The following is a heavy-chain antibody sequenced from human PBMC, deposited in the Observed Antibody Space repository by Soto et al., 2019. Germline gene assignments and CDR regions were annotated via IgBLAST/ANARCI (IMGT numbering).Heavy chain of an antibody. CDR2: IIPIFGTA. D-gene: IGHD2-15*01. CDR3: ASRYCSGGSCYSGIQYYFDY. Sequence: SVKVSCKASGGTFSSYAISWVRQAPGQGLEWMGGIIPIFGTANYAQKFQGRVTITADESTSTAYMELSSLRSEDTAVYYCASRYCSGGSCYSGIQYYFDYWGQGTLVTAPQ. CDR1: GGTFSSYA. J-gene: IGHJ4*02. V-gene: IGHV1-69*13.